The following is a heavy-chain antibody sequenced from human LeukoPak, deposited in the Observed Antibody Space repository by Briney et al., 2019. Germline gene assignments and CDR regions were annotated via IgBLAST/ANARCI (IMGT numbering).Heavy chain of an antibody. CDR1: GGSISSYY. V-gene: IGHV4-4*07. CDR2: IYTSGST. J-gene: IGHJ4*02. D-gene: IGHD6-13*01. CDR3: ATTTEIAAAGFGTFDY. Sequence: SETLSLTRTVSGGSISSYYWSWIRQPAGKGLEWIGRIYTSGSTNYNPSLKSRVTMSVDTSKNQFSLKLSSVTAADTAVYYCATTTEIAAAGFGTFDYWGQGTLVTVSS.